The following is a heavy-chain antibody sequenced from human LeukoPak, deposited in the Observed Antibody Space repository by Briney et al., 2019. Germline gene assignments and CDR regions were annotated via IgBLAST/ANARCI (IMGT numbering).Heavy chain of an antibody. J-gene: IGHJ6*02. CDR2: ISYDGSNK. CDR3: AKSRGSWTPIRYYGMDV. D-gene: IGHD6-13*01. CDR1: GFTFSSYE. V-gene: IGHV3-30*18. Sequence: GGSLRLSCAASGFTFSSYEMNWVRQAPGEGLEWVAVISYDGSNKYYADSVKGRFTISRDNSKNTLYLQMNSLRAEDTAVYYCAKSRGSWTPIRYYGMDVWGQGTTVTVSS.